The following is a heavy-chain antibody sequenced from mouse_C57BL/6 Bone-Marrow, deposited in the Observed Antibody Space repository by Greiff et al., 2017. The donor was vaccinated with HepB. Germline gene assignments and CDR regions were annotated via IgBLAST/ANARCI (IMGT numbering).Heavy chain of an antibody. D-gene: IGHD1-1*01. J-gene: IGHJ3*01. CDR3: TTTVETY. V-gene: IGHV1-72*01. CDR1: GYTFTSYW. Sequence: QVQLRQPGAELVKPGASVKLSCKASGYTFTSYWMHWVKQRPGRGLEWIGSIDPNSGGTKYNEKFKSKATLTVDKPSSTAYMQLSSLTSEDSAVYYCTTTVETYWGQGTLVTVSA. CDR2: IDPNSGGT.